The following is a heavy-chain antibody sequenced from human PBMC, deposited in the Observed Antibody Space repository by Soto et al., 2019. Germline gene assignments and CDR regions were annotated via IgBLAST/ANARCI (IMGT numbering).Heavy chain of an antibody. J-gene: IGHJ5*02. V-gene: IGHV1-2*02. CDR2: INPNSGVA. CDR3: ARGLNSGLGNLDL. Sequence: ASVKVSCKASGYTFTGYYLHWVRQAPGQGLEWMGWINPNSGVANYAQRFQGRVTMTMDTSISTAYMDVTSLRYDDKAVFYCARGLNSGLGNLDLWGQGTLVTVSS. D-gene: IGHD6-19*01. CDR1: GYTFTGYY.